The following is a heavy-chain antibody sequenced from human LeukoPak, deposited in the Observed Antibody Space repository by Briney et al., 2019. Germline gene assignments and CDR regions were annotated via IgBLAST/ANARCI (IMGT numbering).Heavy chain of an antibody. J-gene: IGHJ6*02. CDR2: INHSGST. Sequence: PSETLSLTCAVYGGSFSGYYWSWIRQPPGKGLEWIGEINHSGSTNYNPSLKSRVTISVDTSKNQFSLKLSSVTAADTAVCYCARLANGDYYYYYGMDVWGQGTTVTVSS. CDR1: GGSFSGYY. V-gene: IGHV4-34*01. CDR3: ARLANGDYYYYYGMDV.